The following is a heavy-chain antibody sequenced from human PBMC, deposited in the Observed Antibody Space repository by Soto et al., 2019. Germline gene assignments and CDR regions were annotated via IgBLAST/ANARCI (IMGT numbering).Heavy chain of an antibody. D-gene: IGHD3-22*01. J-gene: IGHJ6*02. Sequence: QVQLVQSGAEVKKPGSSVKVSCKASGGTFSSYTISWVRQAPGQGLEWMGRIIPILGIANYAQKFQGRVTITADKSMSTAYMELSSLRSEDTAVYYCARSTMIVVSPDVWGQGTTVTVSS. CDR3: ARSTMIVVSPDV. V-gene: IGHV1-69*02. CDR2: IIPILGIA. CDR1: GGTFSSYT.